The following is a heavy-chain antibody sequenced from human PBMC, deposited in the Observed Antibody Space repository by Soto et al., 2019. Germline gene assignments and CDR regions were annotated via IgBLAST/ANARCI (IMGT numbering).Heavy chain of an antibody. Sequence: PSETQSLTCAAYGGSSSGYYWSWLRPPPGKVLEWIGEINHSGSTNYNPSLKSRVTISVDTSKNQFSLKLSSVTAADTAVYYCARERRAMVRGVIYYYYGMDVWGQGTTVT. CDR3: ARERRAMVRGVIYYYYGMDV. CDR1: GGSSSGYY. V-gene: IGHV4-34*01. J-gene: IGHJ6*02. D-gene: IGHD3-10*01. CDR2: INHSGST.